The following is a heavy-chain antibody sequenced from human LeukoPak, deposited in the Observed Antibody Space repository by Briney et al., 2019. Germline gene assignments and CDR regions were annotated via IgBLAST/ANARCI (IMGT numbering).Heavy chain of an antibody. CDR1: GFSFSGYV. CDR3: AKNHERGRYDGFDM. V-gene: IGHV3-23*01. J-gene: IGHJ3*02. CDR2: ISGSGHST. Sequence: GGSLRLSCVASGFSFSGYVMTWVRQAPGKGLQWVADISGSGHSTFYADSVKGRFSISRDNSNNTLYLQMNSLRAEDSAIYYCAKNHERGRYDGFDMWAEGTLVIVSS.